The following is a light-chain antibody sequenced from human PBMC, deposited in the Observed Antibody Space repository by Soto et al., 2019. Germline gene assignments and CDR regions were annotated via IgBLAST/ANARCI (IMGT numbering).Light chain of an antibody. V-gene: IGKV3-15*01. CDR2: GAS. CDR3: QQYNNWPPWT. J-gene: IGKJ1*01. Sequence: EIVMTQSPATLSVSPGERATLSCRASQSVSSNLAWYQQKPGQAPRLLIYGASTRATGIPARFSGSGSGTEFNLTITSLQSEDFAVSDCQQYNNWPPWTFGQGTKVEIK. CDR1: QSVSSN.